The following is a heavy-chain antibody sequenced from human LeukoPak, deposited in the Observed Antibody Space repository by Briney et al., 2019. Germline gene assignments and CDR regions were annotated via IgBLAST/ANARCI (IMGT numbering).Heavy chain of an antibody. Sequence: SAKVSCKASGTTFRSYAINWVRQAPGQGLEWMGAIIPSFGTVKYAQKFQGRVTMTADESTSTAYMDLNYLRSDDTAVYFCARATSANEYSYGFHFDYWGQGTLVTVSS. CDR3: ARATSANEYSYGFHFDY. CDR2: IIPSFGTV. D-gene: IGHD5-18*01. V-gene: IGHV1-69*13. J-gene: IGHJ4*02. CDR1: GTTFRSYA.